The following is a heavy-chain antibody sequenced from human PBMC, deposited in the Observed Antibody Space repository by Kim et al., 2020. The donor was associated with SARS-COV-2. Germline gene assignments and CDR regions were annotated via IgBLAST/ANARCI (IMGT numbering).Heavy chain of an antibody. Sequence: SETLSLTCTVSGGSISSYYWSWIRQPPGKGLEWIGYIYYSGSTNYNPSLKSRVTISVDTSKNQFSLKLSSVTAADTAVYYCARVGHAGGINFDYWGQGTLVTVSS. J-gene: IGHJ4*02. CDR1: GGSISSYY. D-gene: IGHD3-16*01. CDR2: IYYSGST. CDR3: ARVGHAGGINFDY. V-gene: IGHV4-59*01.